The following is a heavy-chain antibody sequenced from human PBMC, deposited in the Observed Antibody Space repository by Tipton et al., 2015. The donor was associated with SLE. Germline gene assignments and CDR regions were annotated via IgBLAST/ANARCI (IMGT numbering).Heavy chain of an antibody. CDR2: IWYDGSNK. Sequence: RSLRLSCAASGFTFSSYGMHWVRQAPGKGLEWVAVIWYDGSNKYYADSVKGRFTISRDNSKNTLYLQMNSLRAEDTAVYYCASSSGWYGVDYWGQGTLVTVSS. V-gene: IGHV3-33*01. CDR1: GFTFSSYG. CDR3: ASSSGWYGVDY. J-gene: IGHJ4*02. D-gene: IGHD6-19*01.